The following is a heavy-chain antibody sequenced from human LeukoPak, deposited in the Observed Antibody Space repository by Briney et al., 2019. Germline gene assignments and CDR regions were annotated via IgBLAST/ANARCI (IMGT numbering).Heavy chain of an antibody. Sequence: SGGSLRLSCAASGFTFDDYTMHWVGQVPGKGLEWVSLISWVGGSTYYADSVKGRFTISRDNSKNSLYLQMNSLRTEDTALYSCAKDRGGGSYSSSWYGWYFDYWGQGTLVTVSS. CDR1: GFTFDDYT. CDR3: AKDRGGGSYSSSWYGWYFDY. V-gene: IGHV3-43*01. J-gene: IGHJ4*02. CDR2: ISWVGGST. D-gene: IGHD6-13*01.